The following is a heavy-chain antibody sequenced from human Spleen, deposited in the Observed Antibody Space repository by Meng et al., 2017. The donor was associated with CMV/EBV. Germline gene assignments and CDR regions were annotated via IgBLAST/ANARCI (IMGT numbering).Heavy chain of an antibody. CDR2: IISGGAN. CDR3: AGDRWQMERWKGNYYCMDV. CDR1: NYE. D-gene: IGHD3-3*01. Sequence: NYEWTWIRQPPGKGLEWIGEIISGGANTNYPSLHHGVTISGRAAKTQFSLHLRSVPASDTAICYCAGDRWQMERWKGNYYCMDVWGLGTKVTVSS. J-gene: IGHJ6*02. V-gene: IGHV4-59*01.